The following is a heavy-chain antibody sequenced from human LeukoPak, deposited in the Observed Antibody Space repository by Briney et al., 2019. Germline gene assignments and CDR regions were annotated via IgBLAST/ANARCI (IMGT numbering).Heavy chain of an antibody. D-gene: IGHD6-19*01. V-gene: IGHV3-64*01. J-gene: IGHJ5*02. CDR3: ARDFQSSSGWYWRWFDP. CDR1: GFTFSSYA. Sequence: GGSLRLSCAASGFTFSSYAMHWVRQAPGKGLEYVSAISSNGGSTYYANSVKGRFTISRDNSKNTLYLQMGSLRAEDIAVYYCARDFQSSSGWYWRWFDPWGQGTLVTVSS. CDR2: ISSNGGST.